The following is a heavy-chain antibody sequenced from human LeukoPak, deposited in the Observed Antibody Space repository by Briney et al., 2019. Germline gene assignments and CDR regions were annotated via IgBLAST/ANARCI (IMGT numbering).Heavy chain of an antibody. D-gene: IGHD5-18*01. CDR1: GGTFSSYA. J-gene: IGHJ3*02. Sequence: SVKVSCKASGGTFSSYAISWVRQAPGQGLEWMGGIIPIFGTANYAQKFQGRVTITADESTSTAYMELSSLRSEDTAVYYCAKPATAMVPYDAFDIWGQGTMVTVSS. CDR3: AKPATAMVPYDAFDI. V-gene: IGHV1-69*13. CDR2: IIPIFGTA.